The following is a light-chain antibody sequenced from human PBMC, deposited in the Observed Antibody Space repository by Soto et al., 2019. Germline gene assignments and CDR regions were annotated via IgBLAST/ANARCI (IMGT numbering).Light chain of an antibody. Sequence: EIVMTQSPATLSVSPGERATLSCRASQSVSSNLAWYQQKPGQAPMLLIYGASTRATGIPARFSGSGSGTELTLTISSLQSEDFAVYSCQQYNNWPQFTFGQGTRLQIK. CDR2: GAS. CDR3: QQYNNWPQFT. J-gene: IGKJ5*01. V-gene: IGKV3-15*01. CDR1: QSVSSN.